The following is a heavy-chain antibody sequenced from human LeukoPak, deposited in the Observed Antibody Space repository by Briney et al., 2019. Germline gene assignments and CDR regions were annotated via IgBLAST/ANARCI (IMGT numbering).Heavy chain of an antibody. CDR3: ARNQGIPAVDNWFNP. V-gene: IGHV4-4*02. Sequence: SCKASGGTFSSYAISWVRQPPRKGLEWIGEIYLGGIINYNPSLKSRVTISVDKSNNQFSLKLTSVTAADTAMYYCARNQGIPAVDNWFNPWGQEALVTVSS. D-gene: IGHD6-13*01. J-gene: IGHJ5*02. CDR1: GGTFSSYA. CDR2: IYLGGII.